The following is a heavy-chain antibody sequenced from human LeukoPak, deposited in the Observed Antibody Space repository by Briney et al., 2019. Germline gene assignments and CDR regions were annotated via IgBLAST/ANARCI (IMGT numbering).Heavy chain of an antibody. CDR1: GFTFVSHW. Sequence: GGSLRLSCVASGFTFVSHWMTWVRQAPGKGLEWVANINQDGSEKYYVDSVKGRFTISRDNAKNSLYLQMNRLRVEDTAVYYCARIRFGESYAPKSYYYYYMDVWGIGTTVTISS. CDR3: ARIRFGESYAPKSYYYYYMDV. V-gene: IGHV3-7*01. J-gene: IGHJ6*03. CDR2: INQDGSEK. D-gene: IGHD3-10*01.